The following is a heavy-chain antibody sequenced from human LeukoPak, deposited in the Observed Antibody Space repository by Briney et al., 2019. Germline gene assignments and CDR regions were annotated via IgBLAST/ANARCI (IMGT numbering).Heavy chain of an antibody. J-gene: IGHJ5*02. V-gene: IGHV1-18*01. Sequence: GASVKVSCKASGYTFTSYGISWVRQAPALGREWMRWISAYNGNTNYAQKLQGRVTMTTDTSTSTAYMELRSLRSDDTAAYYCARARDVLLWFGATPGWFDPWGQGTLVTVSS. CDR2: ISAYNGNT. D-gene: IGHD3-10*01. CDR1: GYTFTSYG. CDR3: ARARDVLLWFGATPGWFDP.